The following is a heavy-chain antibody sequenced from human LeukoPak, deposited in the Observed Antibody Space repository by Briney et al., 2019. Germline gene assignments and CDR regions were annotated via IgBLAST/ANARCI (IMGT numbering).Heavy chain of an antibody. CDR3: ARRPTGDPKFDY. CDR2: IYYRGST. Sequence: PSETLSLTCTVSGGSINNYYWSWIRQPPGKGLEWIGYIYYRGSTNYNPSLKSRVTFSVDTSKNQFSLKLNSVTAADTAVYYCARRPTGDPKFDYWGQGTLVTVSS. CDR1: GGSINNYY. D-gene: IGHD7-27*01. V-gene: IGHV4-59*01. J-gene: IGHJ4*02.